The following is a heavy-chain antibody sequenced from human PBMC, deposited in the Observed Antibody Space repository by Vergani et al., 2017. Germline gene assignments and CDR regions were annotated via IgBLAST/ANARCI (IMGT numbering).Heavy chain of an antibody. CDR2: INPSGGRT. Sequence: VQLVRSGAAVKKPGASVKVSCKASGYTFTSYYMHWVRPAPGQGLEWLGIINPSGGRTSYAQKFQGRVTMTRDTSTSTVYRELSSLRSEDLAVYYCARVGISCWYFDWFDPWGQGTLVTVSS. CDR1: GYTFTSYY. D-gene: IGHD6-19*01. CDR3: ARVGISCWYFDWFDP. J-gene: IGHJ5*02. V-gene: IGHV1-46*01.